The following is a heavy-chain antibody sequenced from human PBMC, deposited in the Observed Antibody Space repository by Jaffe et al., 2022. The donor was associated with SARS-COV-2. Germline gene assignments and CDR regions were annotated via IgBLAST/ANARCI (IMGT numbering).Heavy chain of an antibody. Sequence: EVQLVESGGGLVQPGESLKLSCAASGFTFSSYSLNWVRQAPGKGLEWISYISSGIISITHYVDSVKGRFTISRDNAKNSLYLQMNSLRAEDTAVYYCARGDYYYYYMDVWGKGTTVTVSS. CDR2: ISSGIISIT. CDR1: GFTFSSYS. J-gene: IGHJ6*03. CDR3: ARGDYYYYYMDV. V-gene: IGHV3-48*01.